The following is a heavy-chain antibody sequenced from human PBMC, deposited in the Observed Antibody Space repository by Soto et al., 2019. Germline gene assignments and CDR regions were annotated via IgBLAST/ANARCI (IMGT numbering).Heavy chain of an antibody. V-gene: IGHV1-18*01. Sequence: SVKVACKASGYTFTSYGISWVRQAPGQGLEWMGWISAYNGNTNYAQKLQGRGTMTTDTSTSTAYMELRSLRSDDTAVYYCARDRGYCSSTSCYRGMDVWGQGTTVTVSS. D-gene: IGHD2-2*01. CDR2: ISAYNGNT. CDR1: GYTFTSYG. J-gene: IGHJ6*02. CDR3: ARDRGYCSSTSCYRGMDV.